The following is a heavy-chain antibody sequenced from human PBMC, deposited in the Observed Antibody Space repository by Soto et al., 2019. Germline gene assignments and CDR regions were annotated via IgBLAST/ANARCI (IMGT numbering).Heavy chain of an antibody. CDR3: ARDLEKGGGSAGFDY. J-gene: IGHJ4*02. V-gene: IGHV1-2*02. Sequence: ASVKVSCKASGYTFTVYYMHWVRQAPGQGLEWMGWINPKSGGTMYPQKFQGRVTMTWDTSISTAYMALTRLRSDDTAVYYCARDLEKGGGSAGFDYWAQGTMVTVS. CDR1: GYTFTVYY. CDR2: INPKSGGT. D-gene: IGHD1-26*01.